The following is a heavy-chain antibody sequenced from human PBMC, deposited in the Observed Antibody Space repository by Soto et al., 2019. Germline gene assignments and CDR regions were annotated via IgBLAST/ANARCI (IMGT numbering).Heavy chain of an antibody. J-gene: IGHJ6*02. V-gene: IGHV1-2*02. CDR1: GGTFSSYA. CDR3: ASPSTGYYYSGMDV. Sequence: ASVKVSCKAAGGTFSSYAISWVRQAPGQGLEWMGWINPNSGGTNYAQKFQGRVTMTRDTSISTAYMELSRLRSDDTAVYYCASPSTGYYYSGMDVWGQGTTVTVSS. CDR2: INPNSGGT.